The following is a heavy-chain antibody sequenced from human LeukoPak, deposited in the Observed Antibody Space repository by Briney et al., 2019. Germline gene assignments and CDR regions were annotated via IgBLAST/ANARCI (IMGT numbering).Heavy chain of an antibody. CDR3: ASFRWAIGFEN. V-gene: IGHV4-34*01. CDR1: GGSISTYY. CDR2: ISHSGIT. Sequence: SETLSLTCSVSGGSISTYYWSCIRQPPGKGLEWIGEISHSGITKYNPSLKSRVTISVDTSKNQFSLKLNSVTAADTAVYYCASFRWAIGFENWGQGTLSPSPQ. D-gene: IGHD3-22*01. J-gene: IGHJ4*02.